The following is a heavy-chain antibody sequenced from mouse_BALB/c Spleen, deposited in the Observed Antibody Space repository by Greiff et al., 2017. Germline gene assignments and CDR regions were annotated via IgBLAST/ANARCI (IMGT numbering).Heavy chain of an antibody. CDR1: GFTFSSYT. Sequence: EVKVEESGGGLVQPGGSLKLSCAASGFTFSSYTMSWVRQTPEKRLEWVAYISNGGGSTYYPDTVKGRFTISRDNAKNTLYLQMSSLKSEDTAMYYCARHGNYVDYWGQGTSVTVSS. V-gene: IGHV5-12-2*01. D-gene: IGHD2-1*01. CDR3: ARHGNYVDY. J-gene: IGHJ4*01. CDR2: ISNGGGST.